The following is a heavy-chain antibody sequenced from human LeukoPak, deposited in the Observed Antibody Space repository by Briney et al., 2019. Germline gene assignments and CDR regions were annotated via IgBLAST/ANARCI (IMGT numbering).Heavy chain of an antibody. V-gene: IGHV3-30*18. CDR3: AKDRYSSGWYSDFDY. D-gene: IGHD6-19*01. J-gene: IGHJ4*02. Sequence: GGSLRLSCAASGFTFSNYAMHWVRQAPGKGLEGVAVISDDGSNKYYGDAVKGRFTISRDNSKHTVYLQMNSLRAEDTAVYYCAKDRYSSGWYSDFDYWGQGTLVTVSS. CDR2: ISDDGSNK. CDR1: GFTFSNYA.